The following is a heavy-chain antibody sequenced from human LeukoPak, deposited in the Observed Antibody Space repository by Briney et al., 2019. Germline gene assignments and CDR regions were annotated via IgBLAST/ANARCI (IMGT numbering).Heavy chain of an antibody. Sequence: PGRSLRLSCAASGFTFSSYAMHRVRQAPGKGLEWVAVISYDGSNKYYADSVKGRFTISRDNSKNTLYLQMNSLRAEDTAVYYCARSSRSVAGQFDYWGQGTLVTVSS. CDR3: ARSSRSVAGQFDY. D-gene: IGHD6-19*01. J-gene: IGHJ4*02. CDR2: ISYDGSNK. CDR1: GFTFSSYA. V-gene: IGHV3-30*04.